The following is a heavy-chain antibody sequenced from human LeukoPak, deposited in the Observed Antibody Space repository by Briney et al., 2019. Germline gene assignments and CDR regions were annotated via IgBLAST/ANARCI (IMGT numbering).Heavy chain of an antibody. V-gene: IGHV3-21*01. CDR3: ARCTTGRTFGSLREIKRSREIDY. CDR2: ISSSSSNI. Sequence: PGGSLRLSCAASGFTFSSYSMNWVRQAPGKGLESVSSISSSSSNIYYADSVKGRFTISRDNAKNSLYLQMNSLRVEDTAVYYCARCTTGRTFGSLREIKRSREIDYWGQGTLVTVSS. J-gene: IGHJ4*02. D-gene: IGHD1-1*01. CDR1: GFTFSSYS.